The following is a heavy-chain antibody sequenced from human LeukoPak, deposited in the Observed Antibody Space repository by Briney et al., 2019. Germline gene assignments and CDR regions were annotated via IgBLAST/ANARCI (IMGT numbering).Heavy chain of an antibody. CDR3: AKDVPDPTPTSSWDREFGSYGMDV. J-gene: IGHJ6*02. Sequence: GGSLRLSCAASGFPFDDYAMHWVRQAPGRGLEWVSLISGDGDTTYYADSVKGRFTISRDNSKNSLYLQMNSLRTEDTALYYCAKDVPDPTPTSSWDREFGSYGMDVWGQGTTVTVSS. D-gene: IGHD6-13*01. CDR1: GFPFDDYA. CDR2: ISGDGDTT. V-gene: IGHV3-43*02.